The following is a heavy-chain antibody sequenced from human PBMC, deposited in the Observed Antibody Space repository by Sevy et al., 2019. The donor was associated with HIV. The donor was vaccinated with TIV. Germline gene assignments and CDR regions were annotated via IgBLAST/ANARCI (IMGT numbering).Heavy chain of an antibody. D-gene: IGHD6-19*01. V-gene: IGHV3-23*01. CDR2: ISNSGANT. J-gene: IGHJ4*02. Sequence: GGSLRLSCAASGFTFTNYGMHWVRQAPGKGLEWVSGISNSGANTYYADSVRGRFTVYRDNSKNTAYLQLNSLRAEDTAIYYCAKEWTLLSDWYGEFDYWGQGTLVTVSS. CDR1: GFTFTNYG. CDR3: AKEWTLLSDWYGEFDY.